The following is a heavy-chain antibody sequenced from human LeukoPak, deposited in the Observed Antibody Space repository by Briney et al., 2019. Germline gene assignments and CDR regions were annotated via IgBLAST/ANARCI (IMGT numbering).Heavy chain of an antibody. CDR1: GFTFDDYA. V-gene: IGHV3-9*01. CDR2: ISWNSGSI. CDR3: AKEAIAVAGTVTFDY. Sequence: GGSLRLSCAASGFTFDDYAMHWVRQAPGKGLEWVSGISWNSGSIGYADSVKGRFTISRDNAKNSLYLQMNSLRAEDTALYYCAKEAIAVAGTVTFDYWGQGTLVTVSS. J-gene: IGHJ4*02. D-gene: IGHD6-19*01.